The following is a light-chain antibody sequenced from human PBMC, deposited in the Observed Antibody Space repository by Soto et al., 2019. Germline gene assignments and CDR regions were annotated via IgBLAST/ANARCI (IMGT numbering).Light chain of an antibody. Sequence: DIEMTQSPPALSASVGDRVTITCRASQSISSWLAWYQQKPGKAPKLLIYKASSLDSVVPSRCSGSGSGTEFTLTISSLQPDDFATYCCQQYNSYPLTFGGGTKVEI. CDR2: KAS. V-gene: IGKV1-5*03. CDR1: QSISSW. J-gene: IGKJ4*01. CDR3: QQYNSYPLT.